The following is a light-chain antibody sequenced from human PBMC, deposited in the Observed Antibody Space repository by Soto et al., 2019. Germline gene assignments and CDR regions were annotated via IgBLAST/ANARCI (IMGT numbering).Light chain of an antibody. Sequence: PGERVTLSCRASQSVSSSYLTWYQQKPGQAPRLLIYGASTRATSIPARFSGSGSGTDFTLTISSLQPEDFAVYYCQEDYNLPWTFGQGTKVEIK. CDR1: QSVSSSY. J-gene: IGKJ1*01. CDR2: GAS. CDR3: QEDYNLPWT. V-gene: IGKV3D-7*01.